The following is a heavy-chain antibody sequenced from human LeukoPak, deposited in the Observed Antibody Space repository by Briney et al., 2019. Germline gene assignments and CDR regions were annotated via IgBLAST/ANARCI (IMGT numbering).Heavy chain of an antibody. Sequence: ASVKVSCKASGYTFTGYYMHWVRQAPGQGLEWMGWINPNSGGTNYAQKFQGRVTMTRDTSISTAYMGLSRLRSDDTAVYYSARDPITIFGVVIARFDYWGQGTLVTVSS. V-gene: IGHV1-2*02. CDR3: ARDPITIFGVVIARFDY. D-gene: IGHD3-3*01. CDR1: GYTFTGYY. J-gene: IGHJ4*02. CDR2: INPNSGGT.